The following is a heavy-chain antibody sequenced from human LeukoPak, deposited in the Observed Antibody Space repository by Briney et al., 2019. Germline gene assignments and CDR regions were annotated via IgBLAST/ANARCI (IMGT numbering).Heavy chain of an antibody. CDR2: IYYSGST. V-gene: IGHV4-59*08. Sequence: PSETLSLTCTVSGGSISSYYWSWIRQPPGKGLEWIGYIYYSGSTNYNPSLKSRVTISVDTSKNQFSLKLSSVTAADTAVYYCASTLRGWELLRGFDYWGQGTLVTVSS. J-gene: IGHJ4*02. D-gene: IGHD1-26*01. CDR3: ASTLRGWELLRGFDY. CDR1: GGSISSYY.